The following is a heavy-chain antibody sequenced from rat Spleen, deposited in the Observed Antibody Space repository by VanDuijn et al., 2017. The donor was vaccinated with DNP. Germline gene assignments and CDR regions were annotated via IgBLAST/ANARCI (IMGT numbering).Heavy chain of an antibody. J-gene: IGHJ3*01. V-gene: IGHV5-20*01. CDR3: TIPQYDGTYYYGWFAY. D-gene: IGHD1-12*02. CDR1: GFIFSDYA. CDR2: ISSDGVTT. Sequence: EVQLVESGGGPVQPGRSLKISCVASGFIFSDYAMAWVRQAPKKGLEWVAYISSDGVTTYSRDSVKGRFTISRDNAKSTLYLQMDSLRSEDTATYYCTIPQYDGTYYYGWFAYWGQGTLVTVSS.